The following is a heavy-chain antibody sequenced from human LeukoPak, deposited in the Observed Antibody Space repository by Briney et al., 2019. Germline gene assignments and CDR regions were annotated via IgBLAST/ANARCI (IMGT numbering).Heavy chain of an antibody. J-gene: IGHJ4*02. CDR2: ISGSGGST. D-gene: IGHD6-13*01. Sequence: QPGASLRLSCAASGFTFTSYAMGWVRQAPGKGLEWVSGISGSGGSTYYADSVKGRFTISRDNPKNTLYLRMNSLRAEDTAVYYCAKGYSIIWSVYYFYNWGQGTLVTVSS. CDR1: GFTFTSYA. CDR3: AKGYSIIWSVYYFYN. V-gene: IGHV3-23*01.